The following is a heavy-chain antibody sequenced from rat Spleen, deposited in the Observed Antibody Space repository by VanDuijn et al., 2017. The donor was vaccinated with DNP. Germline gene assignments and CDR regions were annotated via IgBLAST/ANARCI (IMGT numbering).Heavy chain of an antibody. CDR2: ISTVGDNS. D-gene: IGHD1-10*01. CDR3: ARGPRGGWTTTYAVDA. CDR1: GFTFSSYW. Sequence: EVQLVESGGGLVQPGRSLKLSCVASGFTFSSYWMAWIRQVPGKGLEWVASISTVGDNSYYRDSVKGRFTISRDNAKNTQYLQMDSLRSEDTATYYCARGPRGGWTTTYAVDAWGQGTSVTVSS. V-gene: IGHV5S13*01. J-gene: IGHJ4*01.